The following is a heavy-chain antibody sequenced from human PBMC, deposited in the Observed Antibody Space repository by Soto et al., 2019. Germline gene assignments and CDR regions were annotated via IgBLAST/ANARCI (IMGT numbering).Heavy chain of an antibody. D-gene: IGHD3-3*01. CDR3: AHRVLRTVFGLVTTTAIYFDF. CDR2: IYWDDAK. J-gene: IGHJ4*02. CDR1: GFSLTTSGVG. V-gene: IGHV2-5*02. Sequence: QITLNESGPTQVKPRQTLTLTCTFSGFSLTTSGVGVGWIRQSPGKAPEWLALIYWDDAKRYSPSLKSILTITKDTSKNQVVLTMADLDPADTATYYCAHRVLRTVFGLVTTTAIYFDFWGQGTPVAVSS.